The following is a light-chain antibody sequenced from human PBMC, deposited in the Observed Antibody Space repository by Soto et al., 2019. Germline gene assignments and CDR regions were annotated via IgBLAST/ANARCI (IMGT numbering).Light chain of an antibody. J-gene: IGKJ2*01. CDR1: QSISSE. CDR3: QHGHKWSLT. CDR2: GAS. Sequence: EIVMTQSPATLSVSPGESATLSCRASQSISSELAWYQQKPGHPPRLLIYGASTRANGVPARFTGSGSGADFTLTIIGLQSAHFAVYYSQHGHKWSLTFGQGNRLQI. V-gene: IGKV3-15*01.